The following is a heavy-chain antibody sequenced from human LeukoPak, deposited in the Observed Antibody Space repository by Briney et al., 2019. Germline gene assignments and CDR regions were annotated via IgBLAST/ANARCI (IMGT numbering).Heavy chain of an antibody. Sequence: PSETLSLTCAVYGGSFSGYYWSWIRQPPGKGLEWIGEINHSGSTNYNPSLKSRVTISVDTSKNQFSLKLSSVTAADTAVYYCARRRDYYDSSGYAYYFDYWGQGTLVTVSS. J-gene: IGHJ4*02. CDR2: INHSGST. V-gene: IGHV4-34*01. D-gene: IGHD3-22*01. CDR3: ARRRDYYDSSGYAYYFDY. CDR1: GGSFSGYY.